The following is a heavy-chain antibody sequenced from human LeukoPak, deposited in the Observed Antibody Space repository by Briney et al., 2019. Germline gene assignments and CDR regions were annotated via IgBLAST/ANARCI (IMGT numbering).Heavy chain of an antibody. CDR1: GFTFSSYS. J-gene: IGHJ4*02. CDR2: ISSSSSYI. Sequence: GGSLRLSCAASGFTFSSYSMNWVRQAPGKGLEWVSSISSSSSYIYYADSVKGRFTISRDNAKNSLYLQMNSLRAEDTAVYYCARDPIVVVPAASEQIAAPSYYFDYWGQGTLVTVSS. V-gene: IGHV3-21*01. D-gene: IGHD2-2*01. CDR3: ARDPIVVVPAASEQIAAPSYYFDY.